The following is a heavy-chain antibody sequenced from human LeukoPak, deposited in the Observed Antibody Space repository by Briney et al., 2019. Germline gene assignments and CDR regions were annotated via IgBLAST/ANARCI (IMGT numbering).Heavy chain of an antibody. CDR2: IYSGGST. V-gene: IGHV3-53*01. Sequence: GGSLRLSCAASGFTVSSNYMSWVRQAPGKGLEWVSVIYSGGSTYYADSVKGRFTISRDNSKNTLYLQMNSLRAEDTAVYYCARERNGWGSKGMDVWGQGTTVTVSS. J-gene: IGHJ6*02. CDR1: GFTVSSNY. D-gene: IGHD5-24*01. CDR3: ARERNGWGSKGMDV.